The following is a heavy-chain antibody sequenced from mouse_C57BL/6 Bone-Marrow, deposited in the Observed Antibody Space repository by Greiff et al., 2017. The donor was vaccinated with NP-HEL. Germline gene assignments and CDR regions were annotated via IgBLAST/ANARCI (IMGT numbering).Heavy chain of an antibody. Sequence: EVQVVESGPELVKPGDSVKISCKASGYSFTGYFMNWVMQSHGKSLEWIGRINPYNGDTFYNQKFKGKATLTVDKSSSTAHMELRSLTSEDSAVYYCARQGSSYGYWGQGTTLTVSS. D-gene: IGHD1-1*01. J-gene: IGHJ2*01. CDR1: GYSFTGYF. CDR3: ARQGSSYGY. V-gene: IGHV1-20*01. CDR2: INPYNGDT.